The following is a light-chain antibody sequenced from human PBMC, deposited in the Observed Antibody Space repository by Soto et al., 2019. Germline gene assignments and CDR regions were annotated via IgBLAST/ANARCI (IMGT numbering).Light chain of an antibody. CDR2: EVT. J-gene: IGLJ1*01. CDR3: SSFTSSSTRV. Sequence: QSVLTQPASVSGSPGQSITISCTVTSSDVGGYNYVSWYQQHPGKAPKLIIYEVTNRPSGVSNRFSGSKSDSTASLTIAGLQSEDEAEYYCSSFTSSSTRVFGTGTKVTVL. V-gene: IGLV2-14*03. CDR1: SSDVGGYNY.